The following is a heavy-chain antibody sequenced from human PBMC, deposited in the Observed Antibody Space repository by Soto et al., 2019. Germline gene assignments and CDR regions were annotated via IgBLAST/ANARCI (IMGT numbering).Heavy chain of an antibody. CDR3: ARGPNYFDY. V-gene: IGHV1-8*01. CDR2: MNPNKGHT. J-gene: IGHJ4*02. Sequence: QVQLVQSGAEVKKPGASVKVSCEASGYIFTSFDIHWVRQAPGQGLEWMGWMNPNKGHTGDAEKFQGRVTMTRNTSMKIAYMELSSLSSDDTAVYYCARGPNYFDYWGQGTLVTVSS. CDR1: GYIFTSFD.